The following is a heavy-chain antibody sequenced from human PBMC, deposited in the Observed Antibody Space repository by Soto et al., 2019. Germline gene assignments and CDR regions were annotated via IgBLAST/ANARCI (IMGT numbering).Heavy chain of an antibody. J-gene: IGHJ4*02. CDR2: IYYSGST. D-gene: IGHD2-15*01. Sequence: SETLSLTCTVSGGSISSSSYYWGWIRQPPGKGLEWIGSIYYSGSTYYNPSLKSRVTISVDTSKNQFSLKLSSVTAADTAVYYCARQADLVVVVAATALFDYWGQGTLVTVS. CDR3: ARQADLVVVVAATALFDY. CDR1: GGSISSSSYY. V-gene: IGHV4-39*01.